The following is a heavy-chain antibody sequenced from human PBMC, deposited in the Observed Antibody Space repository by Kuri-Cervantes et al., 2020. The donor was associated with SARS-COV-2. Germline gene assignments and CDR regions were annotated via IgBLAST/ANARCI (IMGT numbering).Heavy chain of an antibody. J-gene: IGHJ4*02. Sequence: SVKVSCKASGGTFRSYAISWVREAPGQGLEWMGRTIPTLDIANYAQKFKGRVTIIADKPTSTAYMELRSLRSDDTDVYYCARVLAELSREWLLYNGEEWGGLSYWGQGTLVTVYS. CDR3: ARVLAELSREWLLYNGEEWGGLSY. CDR1: GGTFRSYA. V-gene: IGHV1-69*04. CDR2: TIPTLDIA. D-gene: IGHD3-3*01.